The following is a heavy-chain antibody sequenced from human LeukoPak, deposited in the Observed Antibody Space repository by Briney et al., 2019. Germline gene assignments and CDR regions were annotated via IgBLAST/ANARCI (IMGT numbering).Heavy chain of an antibody. CDR2: ISSSSSYI. D-gene: IGHD3-10*01. V-gene: IGHV3-21*01. Sequence: GGSLRLSCAASGFTFSSHSMHWVRQAPGKGLEWVSSISSSSSYINYADSVKGRFTISRDNAKNSLYLQMNSLRAEDTAVYYCARGQECELRDFDIWGQGTMVTVSS. J-gene: IGHJ3*02. CDR3: ARGQECELRDFDI. CDR1: GFTFSSHS.